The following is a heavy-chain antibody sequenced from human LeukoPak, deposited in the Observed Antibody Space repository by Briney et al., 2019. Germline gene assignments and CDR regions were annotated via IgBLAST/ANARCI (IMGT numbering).Heavy chain of an antibody. CDR2: IYYSGIS. D-gene: IGHD6-19*01. Sequence: SETLSLTCTVSGGSISSYYWSWIRQPPGKGLEWIGYIYYSGISNYNPSLKSRVTISVDTSKNQFSLKLSSVTAADTAVYYCVRVMAGNFDYWGQGTLVTVSS. CDR3: VRVMAGNFDY. CDR1: GGSISSYY. J-gene: IGHJ4*02. V-gene: IGHV4-59*12.